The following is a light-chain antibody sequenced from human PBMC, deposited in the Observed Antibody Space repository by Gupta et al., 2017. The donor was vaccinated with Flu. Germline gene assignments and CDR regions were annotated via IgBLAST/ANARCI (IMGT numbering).Light chain of an antibody. V-gene: IGKV1D-16*01. CDR1: QDIGPW. Sequence: IQIPQFPSSLSASVGDTVTITCRASQDIGPWLAWYQQKPGKAPKSLIDTTSKVQSGVPSRFSGRGAGKDFTLTISSLQPEDAATYYCQHEHSTPCTFGQGTQVEIK. CDR2: TTS. CDR3: QHEHSTPCT. J-gene: IGKJ1*01.